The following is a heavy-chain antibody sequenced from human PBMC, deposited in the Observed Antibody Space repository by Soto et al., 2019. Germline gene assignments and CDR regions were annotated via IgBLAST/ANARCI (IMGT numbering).Heavy chain of an antibody. J-gene: IGHJ4*02. D-gene: IGHD2-21*02. V-gene: IGHV3-23*01. Sequence: DVQLLESGGGLVQPGGSLKLSCVASGFSFNKYAMIWVRQAPGKGQEWVSGITGSGSSIQYTASVKGRFTISRDNSKNPVYLQMDYLRGEDTGMYYCAKDDVSGDGLWLVSDWGQGTPVTLS. CDR3: AKDDVSGDGLWLVSD. CDR2: ITGSGSSI. CDR1: GFSFNKYA.